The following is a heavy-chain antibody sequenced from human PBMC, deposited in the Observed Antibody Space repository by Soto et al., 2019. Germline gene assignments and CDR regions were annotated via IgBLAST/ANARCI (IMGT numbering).Heavy chain of an antibody. CDR3: ARASRYYWNYVMY. J-gene: IGHJ4*02. Sequence: QVQLVQSGAEVKKPGASVKVSCKASGYSFSNDGITWVRQAPGRGLEWMGWVSAYNGNTNYAQKFKDRVTLTTDTSTSTAYMEVRGLRYDDTAVYFCARASRYYWNYVMYWGQGTPVTVSS. V-gene: IGHV1-18*01. CDR2: VSAYNGNT. CDR1: GYSFSNDG. D-gene: IGHD1-7*01.